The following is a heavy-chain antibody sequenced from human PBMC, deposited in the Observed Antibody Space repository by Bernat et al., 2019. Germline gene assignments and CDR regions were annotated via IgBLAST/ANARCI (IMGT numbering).Heavy chain of an antibody. D-gene: IGHD3-3*01. J-gene: IGHJ3*02. CDR2: INPSGGST. Sequence: LVQSGAEVKKPGASVKVSCKASGYTFTSYYMHWVRQAPGQGLEWMGIINPSGGSTSYAQKFQGRVTMTRDTSTSTVYMELSSLRSEDTAVYYCAREGERFLIPDAFDIWGQGTMVTVSS. V-gene: IGHV1-46*01. CDR1: GYTFTSYY. CDR3: AREGERFLIPDAFDI.